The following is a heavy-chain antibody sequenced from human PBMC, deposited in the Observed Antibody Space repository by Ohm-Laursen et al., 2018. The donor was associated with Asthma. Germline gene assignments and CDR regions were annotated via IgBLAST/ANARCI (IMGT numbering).Heavy chain of an antibody. J-gene: IGHJ5*02. Sequence: SLRLSCAASGFIFSNYGMHWVRQAPGKGLEWVAVIWYDGSNKYYADSVKGRFTISRDNSKNTLYLQMNSLRAEDTAVYYCARDEVVVPAAMDGGWFDPWGQGTLVTVSS. V-gene: IGHV3-33*01. CDR2: IWYDGSNK. CDR3: ARDEVVVPAAMDGGWFDP. D-gene: IGHD2-2*01. CDR1: GFIFSNYG.